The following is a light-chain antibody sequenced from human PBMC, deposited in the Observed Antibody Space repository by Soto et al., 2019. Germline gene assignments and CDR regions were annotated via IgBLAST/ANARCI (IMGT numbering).Light chain of an antibody. CDR1: QSISNS. Sequence: DIQMTQSPSSLSASVGDRVTITCRATQSISNSLNWYQHKPGEAPKLLMYAACTSQSGVPSRFSCGGSGTDFTLTISSLQPEDFATYFCQQSHSIPFTFGPGTKVDIE. V-gene: IGKV1-39*01. CDR2: AAC. J-gene: IGKJ3*01. CDR3: QQSHSIPFT.